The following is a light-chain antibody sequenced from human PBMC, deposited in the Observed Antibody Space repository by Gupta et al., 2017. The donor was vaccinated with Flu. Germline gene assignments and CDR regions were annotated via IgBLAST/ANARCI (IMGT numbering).Light chain of an antibody. CDR2: DDI. CDR3: QVWDSSSDHGV. CDR1: NIGSKS. V-gene: IGLV3-21*02. J-gene: IGLJ3*02. Sequence: SYVLTQPPSVSVAPGQTARITCGGNNIGSKSVHWYQQKPGQAPVLVVHDDIDRPSGIPERISGSNSGNTATLTISRVEAGDEADDYCQVWDSSSDHGVFGGGTKLTVL.